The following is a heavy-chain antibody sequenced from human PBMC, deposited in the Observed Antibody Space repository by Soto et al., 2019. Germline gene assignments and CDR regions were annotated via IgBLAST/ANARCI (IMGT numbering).Heavy chain of an antibody. V-gene: IGHV4-31*03. Sequence: QVQLQASGPGLVKPSQTLSLTCTVSGGSISSDGYYWNWIRQHPGEGLEWIGYIFNSGGTYYNPSLKSRLTMSVDTSKSQFSLELRSVTAADTAVYYCARGRNGDTFDYWGQGTLVTVSS. CDR2: IFNSGGT. CDR3: ARGRNGDTFDY. CDR1: GGSISSDGYY. J-gene: IGHJ4*02. D-gene: IGHD4-17*01.